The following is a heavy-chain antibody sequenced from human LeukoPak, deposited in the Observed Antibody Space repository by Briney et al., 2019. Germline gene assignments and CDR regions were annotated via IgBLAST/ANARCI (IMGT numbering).Heavy chain of an antibody. V-gene: IGHV1-18*01. D-gene: IGHD4-17*01. CDR2: INVYNGNT. J-gene: IGHJ4*02. CDR3: ARRSMTTALSHFDY. Sequence: ASVKVSCKASGYTFSSYGISWVRQAPGQGLEWMGWINVYNGNTNYAQKVQDRVTMTTDTSTSTAFMESRSLGSDDTAVYYCARRSMTTALSHFDYWGQGTLVTVSS. CDR1: GYTFSSYG.